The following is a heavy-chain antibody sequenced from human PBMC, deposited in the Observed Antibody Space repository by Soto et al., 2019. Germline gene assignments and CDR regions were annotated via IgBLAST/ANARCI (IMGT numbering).Heavy chain of an antibody. CDR1: GGTFSSYA. D-gene: IGHD3-22*01. CDR3: ASHYDSSGYYYRGQHY. J-gene: IGHJ4*02. V-gene: IGHV1-69*12. Sequence: QVQLVQSGAEVKKPGSSVKVSCKASGGTFSSYAISWVRQAPGQGLEWMGGIIPIFGTADYAQKFQGRVTITADDSPSTAYMELSSLRSEDTAVYYCASHYDSSGYYYRGQHYWGQGTLVTVSS. CDR2: IIPIFGTA.